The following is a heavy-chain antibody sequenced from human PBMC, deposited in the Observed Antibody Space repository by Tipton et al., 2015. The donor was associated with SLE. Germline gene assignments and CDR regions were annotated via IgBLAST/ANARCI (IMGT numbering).Heavy chain of an antibody. D-gene: IGHD4-17*01. CDR3: ATSTVTTNPDYYYGMDV. CDR1: GFLLTNNA. CDR2: IKQDGSER. J-gene: IGHJ6*02. V-gene: IGHV3-7*01. Sequence: SLRLSCAASGFLLTNNAMSWVRQAPGKGLEWVANIKQDGSERNYVDSVKGRFTISRDNAENSLSLQMNSPRAEDTAVYYCATSTVTTNPDYYYGMDVWGQGTTVTVSS.